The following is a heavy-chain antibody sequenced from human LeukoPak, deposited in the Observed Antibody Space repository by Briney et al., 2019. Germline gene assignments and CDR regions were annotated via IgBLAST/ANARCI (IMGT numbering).Heavy chain of an antibody. V-gene: IGHV1-2*06. J-gene: IGHJ4*02. D-gene: IGHD6-13*01. CDR2: INPNSGGT. CDR1: GYTFTGYY. CDR3: ARESAAAGIDY. Sequence: ASVKVSCKASGYTFTGYYMHWVRQAPGRGLEWLGRINPNSGGTNYAQKFQGRVTMTRDTSISTAYMELSRLRSDDTAVYYCARESAAAGIDYWGQGTLVTVSS.